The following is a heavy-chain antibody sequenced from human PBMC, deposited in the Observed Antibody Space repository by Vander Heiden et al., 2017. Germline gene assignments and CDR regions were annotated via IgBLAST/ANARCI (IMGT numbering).Heavy chain of an antibody. CDR1: GDTFSGKA. Sequence: QVQLVQSGTEAKKPGSSVKVSRKASGDTFSGKAIRWVRQAPGKGLEWKGGIIPIFGTANYAQKFQGRVTITADESTSTAYMELSSLRSEDTAVYYCARDKGDSGSYTQFDYWGQGTLVTVSS. V-gene: IGHV1-69*01. CDR3: ARDKGDSGSYTQFDY. J-gene: IGHJ4*02. CDR2: IIPIFGTA. D-gene: IGHD1-26*01.